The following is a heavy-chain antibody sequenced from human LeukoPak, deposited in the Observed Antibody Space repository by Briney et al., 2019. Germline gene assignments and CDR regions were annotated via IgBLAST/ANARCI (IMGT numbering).Heavy chain of an antibody. Sequence: SETLSPTCTVSGGSISSGDYYWSWIRQPPGKGLEWIGYIYYSGSTYYNPSLKSRVTISVDTSKNQFSLKLSSVTAADTAVYYCARASITVIVVVRFAFDIWGQGTMVTVSS. CDR1: GGSISSGDYY. V-gene: IGHV4-30-4*01. J-gene: IGHJ3*02. CDR2: IYYSGST. CDR3: ARASITVIVVVRFAFDI. D-gene: IGHD3-22*01.